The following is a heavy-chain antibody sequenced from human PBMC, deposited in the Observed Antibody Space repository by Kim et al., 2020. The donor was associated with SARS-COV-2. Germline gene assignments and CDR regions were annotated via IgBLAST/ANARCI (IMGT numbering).Heavy chain of an antibody. D-gene: IGHD6-19*01. J-gene: IGHJ3*02. Sequence: YAVSVEGRFTISRDNSKTPLYLQMNSLRAWDTAIYYCARGAVAGDDAFVIWGQGTMVTVSS. V-gene: IGHV3-30*03. CDR3: ARGAVAGDDAFVI.